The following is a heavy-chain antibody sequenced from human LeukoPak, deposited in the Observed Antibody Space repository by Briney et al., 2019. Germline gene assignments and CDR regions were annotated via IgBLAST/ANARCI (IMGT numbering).Heavy chain of an antibody. J-gene: IGHJ5*02. Sequence: GASVKVSCKASGGTFSRHAISWVRQAPGQGLEWMGGITPMFGTANYAQKFQGRVTITTDESTSTAYMELSSLRSEDTAVYYCARGPTMVRGVRWFDPWGQGTLVTVSS. D-gene: IGHD3-10*01. CDR2: ITPMFGTA. CDR3: ARGPTMVRGVRWFDP. V-gene: IGHV1-69*05. CDR1: GGTFSRHA.